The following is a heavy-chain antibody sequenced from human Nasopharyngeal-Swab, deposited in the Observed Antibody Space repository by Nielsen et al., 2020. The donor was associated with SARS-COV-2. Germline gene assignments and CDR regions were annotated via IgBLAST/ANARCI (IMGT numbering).Heavy chain of an antibody. Sequence: GESLKISCAASGFTFSSYAMSWVHQAPGKGLEWVSAISGSGGSTYYADSVKGRFTISRDNSKNTLYLQMNSLRAEDTAVYYCAKDILPGRYDRTYDAFDIWGQGTRV. D-gene: IGHD3-22*01. CDR2: ISGSGGST. CDR3: AKDILPGRYDRTYDAFDI. V-gene: IGHV3-23*01. CDR1: GFTFSSYA. J-gene: IGHJ3*02.